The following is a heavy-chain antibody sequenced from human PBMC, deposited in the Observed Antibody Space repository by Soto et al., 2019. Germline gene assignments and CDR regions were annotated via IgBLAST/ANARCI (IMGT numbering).Heavy chain of an antibody. D-gene: IGHD3-10*01. J-gene: IGHJ4*02. CDR3: AKVLEYYYGSGRGDFDY. CDR1: GFTFSSYA. CDR2: ISGSGGST. Sequence: GGSLRLSCAASGFTFSSYAMSWVRQAPGKGLEWVSAISGSGGSTYYADSVKGRFTISRDNSKNTLYLQMNSLRAEDTAVYYCAKVLEYYYGSGRGDFDYWGQGTLVTVSS. V-gene: IGHV3-23*01.